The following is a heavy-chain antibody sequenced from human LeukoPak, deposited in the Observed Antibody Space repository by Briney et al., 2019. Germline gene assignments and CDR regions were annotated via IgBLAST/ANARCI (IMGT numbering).Heavy chain of an antibody. CDR2: INSDGSST. J-gene: IGHJ4*02. Sequence: GGSLRLSCAASGFTSSSYWMHWVRQAPGKGLVWVSRINSDGSSTSYADSVKGRFTISRDNAKNTLYLQMNSLRAEDTAVYYCARKDGGGWFIDYWGQGTLVTVSS. CDR3: ARKDGGGWFIDY. D-gene: IGHD6-19*01. V-gene: IGHV3-74*01. CDR1: GFTSSSYW.